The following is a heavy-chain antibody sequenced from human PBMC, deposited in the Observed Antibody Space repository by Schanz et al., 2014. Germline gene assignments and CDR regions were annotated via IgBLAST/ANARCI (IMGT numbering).Heavy chain of an antibody. J-gene: IGHJ3*02. V-gene: IGHV3-74*02. CDR2: TNGDGTNA. D-gene: IGHD3-16*02. CDR1: GFTLSSYW. Sequence: VQLVESGGGVVQPGRSLRLSCAASGFTLSSYWMHWVRQVPGKGLEWVSCTNGDGTNAKYADSVKGRFTISRDNAKKTLSLQMISLRAEDTAIYFCTRSYYDFSWGSYRFRAFDMWGQGTTVIVSS. CDR3: TRSYYDFSWGSYRFRAFDM.